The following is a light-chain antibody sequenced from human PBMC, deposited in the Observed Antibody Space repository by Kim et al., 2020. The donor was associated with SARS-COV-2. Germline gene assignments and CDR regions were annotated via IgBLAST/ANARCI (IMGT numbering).Light chain of an antibody. V-gene: IGKV3-15*01. CDR2: GAS. J-gene: IGKJ1*01. Sequence: PGERATLSCRASQSVSSNLAWYQQKPGQAPRLLIYGASTRATGIPARFSGSGSGTEFTLTISSLQSEDFAVYYCQQYNNWPPWTFGQGTKVE. CDR3: QQYNNWPPWT. CDR1: QSVSSN.